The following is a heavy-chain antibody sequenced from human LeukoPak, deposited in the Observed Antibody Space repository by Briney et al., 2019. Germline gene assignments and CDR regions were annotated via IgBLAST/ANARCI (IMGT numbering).Heavy chain of an antibody. Sequence: GASVKVSCKASGYTFTSYGISWVRQAPGQGLEWMGWISAYNGNTNYAQKLQGRVTMTTDTSTSTAYMELRSLRSDDTAVYYCARDRGGEGSYDAFDIWGQGTMVTVSS. V-gene: IGHV1-18*01. CDR1: GYTFTSYG. CDR2: ISAYNGNT. D-gene: IGHD1-26*01. CDR3: ARDRGGEGSYDAFDI. J-gene: IGHJ3*02.